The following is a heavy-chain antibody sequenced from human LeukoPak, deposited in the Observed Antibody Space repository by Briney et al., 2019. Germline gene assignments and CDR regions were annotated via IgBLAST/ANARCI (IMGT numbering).Heavy chain of an antibody. CDR2: IYYSGST. Sequence: MTSETLSLTCTVSGGSISSYYWSWIRQPPGKGLEWIGYIYYSGSTNYNPSLKSRVTISVDTSKNQFSLKLSSVTAADTAVYYCARAQLYCSSTSCHRPSYYFDYWGQGTLVTVSS. CDR3: ARAQLYCSSTSCHRPSYYFDY. D-gene: IGHD2-2*01. CDR1: GGSISSYY. J-gene: IGHJ4*02. V-gene: IGHV4-59*08.